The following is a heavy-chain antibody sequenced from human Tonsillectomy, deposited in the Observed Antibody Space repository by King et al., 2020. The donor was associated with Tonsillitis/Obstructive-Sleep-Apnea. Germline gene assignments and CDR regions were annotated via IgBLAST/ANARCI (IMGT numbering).Heavy chain of an antibody. CDR1: GFTFSSYA. J-gene: IGHJ4*02. Sequence: VQLVESGGGLVQPGGSLRLPCAASGFTFSSYAMSWVRQAPGKGLEWVSAISGSGGSTYYADSVKGRFTISRDNSKNTLYLQMNSLRVEDTAVYYCAKRKGGYDGPGYFDYWGQGTLVTVSS. CDR3: AKRKGGYDGPGYFDY. CDR2: ISGSGGST. D-gene: IGHD5-12*01. V-gene: IGHV3-23*04.